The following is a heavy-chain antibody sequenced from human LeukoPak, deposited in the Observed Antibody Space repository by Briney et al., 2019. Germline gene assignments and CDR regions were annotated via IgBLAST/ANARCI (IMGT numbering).Heavy chain of an antibody. Sequence: GGSLRLSCAASGFTFINAWMSWVRQAPGKGLEWVGRIKSKTDGGTTDYAAPVKGRFTISRDDSKNTLYLQMNSLKTEDTAVYYCTIDGDYDILTGYYIEDYWGQGTLVTVSS. J-gene: IGHJ4*02. V-gene: IGHV3-15*01. CDR2: IKSKTDGGTT. CDR1: GFTFINAW. D-gene: IGHD3-9*01. CDR3: TIDGDYDILTGYYIEDY.